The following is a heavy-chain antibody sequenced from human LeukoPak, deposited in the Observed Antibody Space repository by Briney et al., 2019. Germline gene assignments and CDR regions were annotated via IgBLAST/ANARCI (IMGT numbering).Heavy chain of an antibody. CDR1: GFTFDDYA. J-gene: IGHJ4*02. CDR3: AKDKGTGSFLMTIDY. Sequence: GGSLRLSCAASGFTFDDYAMHWVRHAPRKGLEWVSLISWDGGSSYYTDSVKGRFTISRDNSKNSLYLQMNSLRAEDTAFYYCAKDKGTGSFLMTIDYWGQGSLVTVSS. D-gene: IGHD1-26*01. V-gene: IGHV3-43D*03. CDR2: ISWDGGSS.